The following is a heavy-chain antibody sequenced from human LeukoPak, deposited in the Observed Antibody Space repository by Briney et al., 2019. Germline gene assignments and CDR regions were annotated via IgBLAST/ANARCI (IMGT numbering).Heavy chain of an antibody. J-gene: IGHJ4*02. CDR1: GYTFTSYG. CDR2: ISAYNGNT. D-gene: IGHD3-22*01. V-gene: IGHV1-18*01. Sequence: ASVKVSCKASGYTFTSYGISWVRQAPGQGLEWMGWISAYNGNTNYAQKLQGRVTMTTDTSTSTAYMELRSLGSDDTAVYYCARYYDSSGYKPTFDYWGQGTLVTVSS. CDR3: ARYYDSSGYKPTFDY.